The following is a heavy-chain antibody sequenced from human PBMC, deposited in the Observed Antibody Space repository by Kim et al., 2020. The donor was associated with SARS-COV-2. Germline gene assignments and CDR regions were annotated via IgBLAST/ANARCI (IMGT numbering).Heavy chain of an antibody. CDR2: TYYRSKWYN. V-gene: IGHV6-1*01. CDR3: ARGPEIGMTYYYGSGCYYSPAFDI. D-gene: IGHD3-10*01. CDR1: GDSVSSNSAA. J-gene: IGHJ3*02. Sequence: SQTLSLTCAISGDSVSSNSAAWNWIRQSPSRGLEWLGRTYYRSKWYNDYAVSVKSRITINPDTSKNQFSLQLNSVTPEDTAVYYCARGPEIGMTYYYGSGCYYSPAFDIWGQGTMVTVSS.